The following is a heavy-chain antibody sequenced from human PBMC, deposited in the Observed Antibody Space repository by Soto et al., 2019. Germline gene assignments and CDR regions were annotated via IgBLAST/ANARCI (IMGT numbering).Heavy chain of an antibody. CDR3: ARDHNFGFILYAMDV. V-gene: IGHV1-46*01. Sequence: ASVKFSCKASGYTFTSYSMHWVRQAPGQGLEWMGIINPSSGRTSYAQNFQGRVTMTSDTSTSIVYMEMSSLKSEDTAVYYCARDHNFGFILYAMDVWGQGTTVTVSS. CDR1: GYTFTSYS. D-gene: IGHD2-15*01. J-gene: IGHJ6*02. CDR2: INPSSGRT.